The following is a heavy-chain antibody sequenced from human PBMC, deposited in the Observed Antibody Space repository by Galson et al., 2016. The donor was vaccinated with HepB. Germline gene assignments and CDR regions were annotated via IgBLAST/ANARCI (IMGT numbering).Heavy chain of an antibody. D-gene: IGHD1-26*01. CDR2: LSSTSSTI. CDR3: SRELMGSKEYYYYGMDV. V-gene: IGHV3-48*02. CDR1: GFSFSSYN. Sequence: SLRLSCAASGFSFSSYNMNWVRQAPGKGLEWVSFLSSTSSTIYYADSVKGRFTISRDNAKNSLYLQVNSLRDEDTAVYYCSRELMGSKEYYYYGMDVWGQGTTVTVSS. J-gene: IGHJ6*02.